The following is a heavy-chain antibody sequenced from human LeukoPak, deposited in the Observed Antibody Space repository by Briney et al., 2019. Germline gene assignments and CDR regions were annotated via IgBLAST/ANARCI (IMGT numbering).Heavy chain of an antibody. J-gene: IGHJ4*02. Sequence: GASVKVSCKASGYTFTSYGISWVRQAPGQGLEWMGWISVYDGNTNYAQRVQDRVAMTTDTFRSTVYMELRGLKSDDTAVYYCVRGRQRYFDWSYGDPFEYWGQGTLVTVSS. CDR2: ISVYDGNT. V-gene: IGHV1-18*01. D-gene: IGHD3-9*01. CDR3: VRGRQRYFDWSYGDPFEY. CDR1: GYTFTSYG.